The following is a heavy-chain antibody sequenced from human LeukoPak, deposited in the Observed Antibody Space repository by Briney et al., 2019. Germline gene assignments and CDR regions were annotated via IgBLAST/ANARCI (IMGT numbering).Heavy chain of an antibody. D-gene: IGHD5-18*01. Sequence: GGSLRLSCAASGFTFSSYWMHWVRQAPGKGLVWVSRINSDGSSTSYADSVKGRFTISRDNAKNTLYLQMNSLRAEDTAVYYCARGGGYSYGTFDCWGQGTLVTVSS. J-gene: IGHJ4*02. V-gene: IGHV3-74*01. CDR1: GFTFSSYW. CDR2: INSDGSST. CDR3: ARGGGYSYGTFDC.